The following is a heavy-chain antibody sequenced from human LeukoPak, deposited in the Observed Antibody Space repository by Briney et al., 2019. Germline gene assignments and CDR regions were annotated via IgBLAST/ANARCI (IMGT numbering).Heavy chain of an antibody. CDR2: VYYTGIT. CDR1: GDSINSCY. J-gene: IGHJ5*02. D-gene: IGHD6-13*01. CDR3: ARALRQQLVTGWFDP. V-gene: IGHV4-59*01. Sequence: PSETLSLTCTVSGDSINSCYWSWIRQPPGKGLEWIGYVYYTGITNYNPSLKSRVTISVAKNQFSLRLTSLTAADTAVYYCARALRQQLVTGWFDPWGQGTLVTVSS.